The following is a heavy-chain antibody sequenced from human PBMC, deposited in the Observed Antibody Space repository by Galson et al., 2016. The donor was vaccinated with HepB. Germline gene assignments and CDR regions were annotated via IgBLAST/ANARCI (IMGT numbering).Heavy chain of an antibody. V-gene: IGHV3-23*01. CDR2: ISTRRTT. D-gene: IGHD1-1*01. CDR3: AKERLVRRIFDH. J-gene: IGHJ4*02. CDR1: GFVFLNFG. Sequence: SLRLSCAASGFVFLNFGLSWVRQAPGKGLEWVASISTRRTTYYSDSVQGRFTISRDNSNNTLYLQMNGLRAEDTAVYYCAKERLVRRIFDHWGQGTLLTVS.